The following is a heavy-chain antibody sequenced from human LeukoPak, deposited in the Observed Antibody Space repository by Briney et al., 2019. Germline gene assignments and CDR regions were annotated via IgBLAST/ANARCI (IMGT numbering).Heavy chain of an antibody. Sequence: PGASLRLSCAASGFTFSSYAMSWVRQAPGKGQEWVSAISGSGDSTYYADSVKGRFTISRDNSKNTLYLQMNSLRAEDTAVYYCAKDRGYCSSTSCYYYYYGMDVWGQGTTVTVSS. V-gene: IGHV3-23*01. CDR1: GFTFSSYA. J-gene: IGHJ6*02. CDR2: ISGSGDST. CDR3: AKDRGYCSSTSCYYYYYGMDV. D-gene: IGHD2-2*01.